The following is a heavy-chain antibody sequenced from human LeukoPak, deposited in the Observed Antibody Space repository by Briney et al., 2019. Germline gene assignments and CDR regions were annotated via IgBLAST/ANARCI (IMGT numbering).Heavy chain of an antibody. CDR1: GGSISSYY. CDR3: ARGHDYVWGNPYYFDY. Sequence: PSETLSLTCTVSGGSISSYYWSWIRQPPGKGLEWIGYIYYNGSTNYNPSLKSRVTISVDTSKNQFSLKLSSVTAADTAVYYCARGHDYVWGNPYYFDYWGQGTLVTVSS. D-gene: IGHD3-16*01. V-gene: IGHV4-59*01. J-gene: IGHJ4*02. CDR2: IYYNGST.